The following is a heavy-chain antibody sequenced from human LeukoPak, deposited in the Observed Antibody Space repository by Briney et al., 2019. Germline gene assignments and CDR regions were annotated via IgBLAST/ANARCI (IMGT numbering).Heavy chain of an antibody. CDR3: ARDRTAALFYY. V-gene: IGHV3-48*02. D-gene: IGHD2-15*01. CDR1: GFTFSTYS. J-gene: IGHJ4*02. Sequence: GGSLRLSCAASGFTFSTYSMNWVRQAPGKGLEWVSFISSSSDAIYYADSVKGRFIISRDNAKSSLYLQMNSLREEDTAVYYCARDRTAALFYYWGQGTLVTVSS. CDR2: ISSSSDAI.